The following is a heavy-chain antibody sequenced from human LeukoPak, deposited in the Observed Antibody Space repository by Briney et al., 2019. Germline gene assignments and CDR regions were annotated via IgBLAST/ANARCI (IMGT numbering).Heavy chain of an antibody. D-gene: IGHD4-11*01. CDR3: ARDAQRGFDYSNALKY. V-gene: IGHV3-33*01. CDR2: IRSDGSNR. J-gene: IGHJ4*01. CDR1: GFIFRHYG. Sequence: GGSLTLSCEASGFIFRHYGMHWVRQPPAKGLEWVAVIRSDGSNRFYARSVKGRFTISRDNSQNTVFLEMDSLRAEDTAMYYCARDAQRGFDYSNALKYWGHGTLVTVSS.